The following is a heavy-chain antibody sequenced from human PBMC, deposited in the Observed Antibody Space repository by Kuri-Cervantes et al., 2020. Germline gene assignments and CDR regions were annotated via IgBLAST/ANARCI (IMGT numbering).Heavy chain of an antibody. CDR2: IKEDGSEK. Sequence: GGSLRLSCAASGFTFSSFWMSWVRQAPGKGLEWVANIKEDGSEKYYVDSVKGRFAIPRDNAKNSLYLQMNSLRAEDTAVYYCARQGYYYDSSGYYLLKGPPLLDYWGQGTLVTVSS. CDR1: GFTFSSFW. V-gene: IGHV3-7*02. D-gene: IGHD3-22*01. CDR3: ARQGYYYDSSGYYLLKGPPLLDY. J-gene: IGHJ4*02.